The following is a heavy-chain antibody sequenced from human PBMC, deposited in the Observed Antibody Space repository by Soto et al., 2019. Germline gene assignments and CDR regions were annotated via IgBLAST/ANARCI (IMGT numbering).Heavy chain of an antibody. V-gene: IGHV4-39*01. J-gene: IGHJ4*02. D-gene: IGHD3-9*01. CDR1: GGSISSSSYY. Sequence: SETLSLTCTVSGGSISSSSYYWGWIRQPPGKGLEWIGSIYYSGSTYYNPSLKSRVTISVDTSKNQFSLKLSSVTAADTAVYYCASGYLRYFDWLLDPYYFDYWGQGTLVTVSS. CDR3: ASGYLRYFDWLLDPYYFDY. CDR2: IYYSGST.